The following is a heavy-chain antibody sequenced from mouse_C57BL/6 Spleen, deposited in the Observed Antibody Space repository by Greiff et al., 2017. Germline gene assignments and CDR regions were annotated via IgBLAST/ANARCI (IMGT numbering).Heavy chain of an antibody. Sequence: VKLQQSGPELVKPGASVKISCKASGYAFSSSWMNWVKQRPGKGLEWIGRIYPGDGDTNYNGKFKGKATLTADKSSSTAYMQLSSLTSEDSAVYVCARPYGSRRDYAMDYWGQGTSVTVSS. D-gene: IGHD1-1*01. J-gene: IGHJ4*01. CDR3: ARPYGSRRDYAMDY. CDR1: GYAFSSSW. V-gene: IGHV1-82*01. CDR2: IYPGDGDT.